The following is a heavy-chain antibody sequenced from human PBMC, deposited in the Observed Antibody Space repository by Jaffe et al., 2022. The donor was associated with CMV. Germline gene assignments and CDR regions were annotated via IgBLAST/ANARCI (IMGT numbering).Heavy chain of an antibody. CDR1: GDSIRGSSYH. V-gene: IGHV4-39*02. J-gene: IGHJ4*02. D-gene: IGHD3-16*01. CDR3: GRRFSAYDPFDH. Sequence: QLQLHESGPGLVKPSEALSLTCTVSGDSIRGSSYHWGWIRQPPGKGLEWIGNIYYTGSPYYNPSLKSRVTIFVDTSKNNFSLKLTSVTAADTAVYYCGRRFSAYDPFDHWGQGTLVTVSS. CDR2: IYYTGSP.